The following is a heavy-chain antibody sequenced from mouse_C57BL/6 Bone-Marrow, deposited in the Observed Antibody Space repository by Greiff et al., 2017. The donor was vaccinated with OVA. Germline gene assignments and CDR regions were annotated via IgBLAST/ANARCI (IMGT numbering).Heavy chain of an antibody. V-gene: IGHV1-55*01. D-gene: IGHD1-1*01. CDR2: IYPGSGST. CDR3: ANYYGSSYLYYFDY. J-gene: IGHJ2*01. Sequence: QVHVKQPGAELVKPGASVKMSCKASGYTFTSYWITWVKQRPGQGLEWIGDIYPGSGSTNYNEKFKSKATLTVDTSSSTAYMQLSSLTSEDSAVYYCANYYGSSYLYYFDYWGQGTTLTVSS. CDR1: GYTFTSYW.